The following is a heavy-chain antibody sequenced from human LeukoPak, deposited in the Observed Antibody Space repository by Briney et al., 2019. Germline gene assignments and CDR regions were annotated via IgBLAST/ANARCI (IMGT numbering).Heavy chain of an antibody. D-gene: IGHD3-22*01. V-gene: IGHV1-69*06. CDR2: IIPIFGTA. CDR1: GYTFTSYG. J-gene: IGHJ4*02. CDR3: ASWGRSSGKTDDSFDY. Sequence: ASVKVSCKASGYTFTSYGISWVRQAPGQGLEWMGGIIPIFGTANYAQKFQGRVTITADKSTSTAYMELSSLRSEDTAVYYCASWGRSSGKTDDSFDYWGQGTLVTVSS.